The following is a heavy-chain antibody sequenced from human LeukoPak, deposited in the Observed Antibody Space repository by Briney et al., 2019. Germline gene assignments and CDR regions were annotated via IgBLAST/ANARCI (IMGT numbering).Heavy chain of an antibody. Sequence: GGTLRLSCAASAFTFSSYGMSWVRQAPGKGLEWVAVISYDGSNKYYADSAKGRFTISRDNSKNTLYLQMNSLRAEDTAVYYCAREGSSSSDGTDAFDIWGQGTMVTVSS. V-gene: IGHV3-30*03. J-gene: IGHJ3*02. CDR2: ISYDGSNK. CDR3: AREGSSSSDGTDAFDI. D-gene: IGHD6-6*01. CDR1: AFTFSSYG.